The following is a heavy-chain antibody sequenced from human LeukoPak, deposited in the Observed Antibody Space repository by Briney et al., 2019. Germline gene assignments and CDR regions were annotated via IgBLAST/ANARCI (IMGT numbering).Heavy chain of an antibody. D-gene: IGHD1-26*01. CDR3: VRDLGGRSGH. V-gene: IGHV3-74*01. CDR1: GFTFSSNW. CDR2: INEDGSTT. Sequence: GGSLRLSCAASGFTFSSNWMHWVRQAPGKGPVWVSRINEDGSTTNYADSVKGRSTIFRDNAKNTLYLQMNSLRAEDTAVYYCVRDLGGRSGHWGQGTLVTVSS. J-gene: IGHJ4*02.